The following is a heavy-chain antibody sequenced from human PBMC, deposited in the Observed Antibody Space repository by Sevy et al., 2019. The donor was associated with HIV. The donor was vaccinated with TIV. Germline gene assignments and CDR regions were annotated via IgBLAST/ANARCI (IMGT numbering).Heavy chain of an antibody. CDR3: ATASGAPFGVVIIFPGMDV. Sequence: GGSLRLSCAASGFTFSSYAMSWVRQAPGKGLEWVSAISGSGGSTYYADSVKGRFAISRDNSKNTLYLQMNSLRAEDTAVYYCATASGAPFGVVIIFPGMDVWGQGTTVTVSS. D-gene: IGHD3-3*01. J-gene: IGHJ6*02. V-gene: IGHV3-23*01. CDR1: GFTFSSYA. CDR2: ISGSGGST.